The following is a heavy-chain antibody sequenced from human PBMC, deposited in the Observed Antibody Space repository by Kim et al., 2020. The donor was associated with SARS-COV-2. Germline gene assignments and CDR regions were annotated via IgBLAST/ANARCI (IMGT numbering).Heavy chain of an antibody. CDR1: GFTFSSYA. CDR3: ASGGYSSSWFPFQH. CDR2: ISYDGSNK. V-gene: IGHV3-30-3*01. Sequence: GGSLRLSCAASGFTFSSYAMHWVRQAPGKGLEWVAVISYDGSNKYYADSVKGRFTISRDNSKNTLYLQMNSLRAEDTAVYYCASGGYSSSWFPFQHWGQGTLVTVSS. J-gene: IGHJ1*01. D-gene: IGHD6-13*01.